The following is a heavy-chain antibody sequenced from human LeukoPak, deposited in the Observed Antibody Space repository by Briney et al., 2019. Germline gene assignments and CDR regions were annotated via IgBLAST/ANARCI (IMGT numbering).Heavy chain of an antibody. CDR2: IIPIFGTA. V-gene: IGHV1-69*05. Sequence: SVKVSCKASGGTFSSYAISWVRQAPGQGLEWMGGIIPIFGTANYAQKFQGRVTITTDESTSTAYMELSSLRSEDTAVYYCARSDYSMYYDFWSGYNWFDPWGQGTLVTVSS. J-gene: IGHJ5*02. CDR1: GGTFSSYA. D-gene: IGHD3-3*01. CDR3: ARSDYSMYYDFWSGYNWFDP.